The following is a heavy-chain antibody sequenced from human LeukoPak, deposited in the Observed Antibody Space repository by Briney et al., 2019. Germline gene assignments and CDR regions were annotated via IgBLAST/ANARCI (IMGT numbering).Heavy chain of an antibody. D-gene: IGHD1-26*01. J-gene: IGHJ6*03. V-gene: IGHV3-15*01. CDR2: IKSKTDGGTT. Sequence: GGSLRLSCAASGFTFSNAWMSWVRQAPGKGLEWVGRIKSKTDGGTTDYAAPVKGRFTISRDDSKNTLYLQMNSLKTEDTAVYYCTTDPGIVGATGDYYYYYMDVWGKGTTVTVSS. CDR3: TTDPGIVGATGDYYYYYMDV. CDR1: GFTFSNAW.